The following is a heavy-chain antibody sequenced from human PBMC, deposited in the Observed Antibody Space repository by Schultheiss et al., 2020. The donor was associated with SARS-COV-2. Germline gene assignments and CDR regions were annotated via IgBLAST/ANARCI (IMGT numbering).Heavy chain of an antibody. J-gene: IGHJ4*01. Sequence: SETLSLTCTVSGGSISSYYWSWIRQPPGKGLEWIGRIYTSGSTNYNPSLKSRVTISVDKSKNQFSLKLSSVTAADTAVYYCGYYGSGMPYFQYSGHGSQVTVSS. CDR1: GGSISSYY. CDR2: IYTSGST. D-gene: IGHD3-10*01. CDR3: GYYGSGMPYFQY. V-gene: IGHV4-4*07.